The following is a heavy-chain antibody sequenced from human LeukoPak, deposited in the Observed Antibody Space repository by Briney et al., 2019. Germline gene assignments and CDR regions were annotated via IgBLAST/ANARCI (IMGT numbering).Heavy chain of an antibody. CDR1: GYSFTSYW. CDR2: IDPSDSYT. Sequence: GESLRISCKGSGYSFTSYWISWVRQMPGKGLEWMGRIDPSDSYTNYSPSFQGHVTISAGKSISTAYLQWSSLKASDTAMYYCARQDCSSTSCYYYSDYWGQGTLVTVSS. CDR3: ARQDCSSTSCYYYSDY. V-gene: IGHV5-10-1*01. D-gene: IGHD2-2*01. J-gene: IGHJ4*02.